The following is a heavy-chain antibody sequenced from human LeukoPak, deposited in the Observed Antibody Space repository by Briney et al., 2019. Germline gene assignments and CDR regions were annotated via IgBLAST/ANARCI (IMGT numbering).Heavy chain of an antibody. J-gene: IGHJ4*02. V-gene: IGHV3-23*01. Sequence: GGSLRLSCAASGFTFSSYAMSWVRQAPGKGLEWVSAISGSGGSTYYADSVKGRFTISRDNSKNTLYLQMNSLRAEDTAVYYCARDGVGASFFDYWGQGTLVTVSS. D-gene: IGHD1-26*01. CDR2: ISGSGGST. CDR1: GFTFSSYA. CDR3: ARDGVGASFFDY.